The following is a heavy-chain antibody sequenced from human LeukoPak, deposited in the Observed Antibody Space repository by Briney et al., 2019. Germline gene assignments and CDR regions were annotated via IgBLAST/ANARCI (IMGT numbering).Heavy chain of an antibody. CDR2: IYYRGST. Sequence: SETLSLTCTVSGGSITNNNYLWGLIRQPPGKGLEWIGSIYYRGSTYYNPSLKSRVTMSVDTSKNQFSLKLSSVTAADTAVYYCARERSQEYYYYYYMDVWGKGTTVTVSS. V-gene: IGHV4-39*02. CDR3: ARERSQEYYYYYYMDV. J-gene: IGHJ6*03. CDR1: GGSITNNNYL.